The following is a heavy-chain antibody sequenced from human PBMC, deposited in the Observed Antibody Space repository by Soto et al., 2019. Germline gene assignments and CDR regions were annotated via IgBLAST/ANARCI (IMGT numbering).Heavy chain of an antibody. V-gene: IGHV1-69*13. CDR3: ARGHSNFDY. CDR1: GDTYSSYA. D-gene: IGHD4-4*01. Sequence: SVKITCNASGDTYSSYAISWVRQAPGQGLEWMGGIIPIFATANYAQKFQGRVTITADESTSTAYMELSSLRSEDTAVYYCARGHSNFDYWGQGTLVTVSS. CDR2: IIPIFATA. J-gene: IGHJ4*02.